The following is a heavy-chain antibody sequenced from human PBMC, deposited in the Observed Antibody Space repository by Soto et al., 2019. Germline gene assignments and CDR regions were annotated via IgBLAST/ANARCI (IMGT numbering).Heavy chain of an antibody. CDR1: GGSISSYY. J-gene: IGHJ6*02. CDR3: AREMYYYDSSGQVRGDGMDV. V-gene: IGHV4-59*12. D-gene: IGHD3-22*01. CDR2: IYYSGST. Sequence: SETLSLTCTVSGGSISSYYWSWIRQPPGKGLEWIGYIYYSGSTNYNPSLKSRVTISVDTSKNQFSLKLSSVTAADTAVYYCAREMYYYDSSGQVRGDGMDVWGQGTTVTVSS.